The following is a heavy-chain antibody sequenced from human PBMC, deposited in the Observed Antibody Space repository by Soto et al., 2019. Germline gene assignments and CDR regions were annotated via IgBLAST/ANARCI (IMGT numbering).Heavy chain of an antibody. D-gene: IGHD2-2*01. CDR3: ARDRCISTSCYYGMDV. Sequence: ASVKVSCKASGYTFTSYYMHRVRQAPGQGLEWMGIINPSGGSTSYAQKFQGRVTMTRDTSTSTVYMELSSLRSEDTAVYYCARDRCISTSCYYGMDVWGQGTTVTVSS. J-gene: IGHJ6*02. CDR2: INPSGGST. V-gene: IGHV1-46*01. CDR1: GYTFTSYY.